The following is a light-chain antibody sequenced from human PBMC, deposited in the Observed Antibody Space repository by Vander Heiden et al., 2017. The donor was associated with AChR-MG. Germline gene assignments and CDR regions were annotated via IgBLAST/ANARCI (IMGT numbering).Light chain of an antibody. CDR2: GAS. Sequence: EMTQSPATLSVSPGERATLSCRASQSVNSNLAWYQQKPGQAPRLLIYGASTRATGIPARFSGSGSGTEFTLTINSLQSEDFAVYYCQQYDAWPPGTFGQGTKVEIK. J-gene: IGKJ1*01. CDR3: QQYDAWPPGT. CDR1: QSVNSN. V-gene: IGKV3-15*01.